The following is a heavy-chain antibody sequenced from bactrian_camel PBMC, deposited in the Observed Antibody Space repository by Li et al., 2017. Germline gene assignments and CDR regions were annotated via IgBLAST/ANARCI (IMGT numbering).Heavy chain of an antibody. V-gene: IGHV3S40*01. CDR3: ASPIGEWWYREYNY. CDR1: TYTYSSGR. D-gene: IGHD2*01. J-gene: IGHJ4*01. CDR2: ISFTGRST. Sequence: DVQLVESGGGSVQSGGSLRLSCAVPTYTYSSGRMGWFRQAPGKEREGISCISFTGRSTFYADSVKGRFTMSRDSAKNTVYLQMNSVKPEDMAMYYCASPIGEWWYREYNYWGQGTQVTVS.